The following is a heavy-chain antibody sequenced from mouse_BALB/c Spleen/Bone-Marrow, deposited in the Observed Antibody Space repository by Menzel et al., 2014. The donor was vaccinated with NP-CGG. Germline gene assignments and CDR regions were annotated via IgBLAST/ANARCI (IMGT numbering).Heavy chain of an antibody. Sequence: EVKLVESGAELVKPGASVKLSCTASGFNIKDTYMHWVKQRPEQGLEWIGRIDPANGNTKYDPKFQGKATITADTSSNTAYLQLSSLTSGDTAVYYCARGGTTATWYLDVWGAGTTVTVSS. CDR2: IDPANGNT. CDR1: GFNIKDTY. D-gene: IGHD1-2*01. J-gene: IGHJ1*01. V-gene: IGHV14-3*02. CDR3: ARGGTTATWYLDV.